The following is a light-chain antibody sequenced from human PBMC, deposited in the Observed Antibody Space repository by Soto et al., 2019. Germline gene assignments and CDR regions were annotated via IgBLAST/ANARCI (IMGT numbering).Light chain of an antibody. V-gene: IGKV1-5*03. Sequence: DIQMTQSPSTLSASVGDRVTITCRASQSISSWLAWYQQKPGKAPKLLIYKASSLASGVPSRFSGSGSGTEFTLIISSLQPDDFATYYCQQYNSYWTFGQGTKVEIK. CDR2: KAS. CDR3: QQYNSYWT. J-gene: IGKJ1*01. CDR1: QSISSW.